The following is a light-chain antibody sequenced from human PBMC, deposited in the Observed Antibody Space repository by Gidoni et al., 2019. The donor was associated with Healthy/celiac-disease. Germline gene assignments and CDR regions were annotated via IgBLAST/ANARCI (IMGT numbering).Light chain of an antibody. CDR2: GNS. Sequence: QSVLTTPPSVSVAPVQRVTISCTGSSSNIGAGYDVHCDQHLPGTAPKLLIYGNSNRPSGVPDRFSGSKSGTSASLAITGLQAEDEDDDYCQSYDSSLSGSRVIFGGGTKLTVL. V-gene: IGLV1-40*01. J-gene: IGLJ2*01. CDR1: SSNIGAGYD. CDR3: QSYDSSLSGSRVI.